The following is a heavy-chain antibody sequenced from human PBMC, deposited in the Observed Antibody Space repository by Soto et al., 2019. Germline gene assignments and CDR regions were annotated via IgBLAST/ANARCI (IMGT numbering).Heavy chain of an antibody. CDR1: GVTFSSYA. Sequence: PGGSLGLSCAASGVTFSSYAMSWVRQAPGTGLEWVSAISGSGGSTYYADSVKGRFTISRDNSKNTLYLQMNSLRAEDTAVYYCAWGESGYCSYYYGMDVWGQGTTVTVSS. D-gene: IGHD3-22*01. CDR2: ISGSGGST. J-gene: IGHJ6*02. CDR3: AWGESGYCSYYYGMDV. V-gene: IGHV3-23*01.